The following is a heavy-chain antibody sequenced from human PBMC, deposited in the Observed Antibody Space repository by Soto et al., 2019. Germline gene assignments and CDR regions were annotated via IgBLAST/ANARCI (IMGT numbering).Heavy chain of an antibody. CDR3: ASALGAVAGTDFDY. CDR1: GGSISSSNW. J-gene: IGHJ4*02. CDR2: IYHSGST. V-gene: IGHV4-4*02. Sequence: SETLSLTCAVSGGSISSSNWWSWVRQPPGKGLEWIGEIYHSGSTNYNPSLKSRVTISVDKSKNRFSLKLSSVTAADTAVYYCASALGAVAGTDFDYWGQGTLVTVSS. D-gene: IGHD6-19*01.